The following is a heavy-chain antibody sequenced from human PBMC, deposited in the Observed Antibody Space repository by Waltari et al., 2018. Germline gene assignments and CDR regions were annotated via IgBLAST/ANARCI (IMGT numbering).Heavy chain of an antibody. CDR1: GARVRNNGVA. CDR3: TRAAGRRFDY. J-gene: IGHJ4*02. CDR2: TYYMSKWYN. V-gene: IGHV6-1*01. Sequence: QVQLQQSGPGMVKPPQNPTPTCAISGARVRNNGVAWNWVRQSPSRGREWLGRTYYMSKWYNDYAVSVKSRITINPETSKNQVSLQLNSVTPDDTAVYYCTRAAGRRFDYWGQGTAVTVSS.